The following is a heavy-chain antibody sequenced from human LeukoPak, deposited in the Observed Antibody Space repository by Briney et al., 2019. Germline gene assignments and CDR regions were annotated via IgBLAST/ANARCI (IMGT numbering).Heavy chain of an antibody. V-gene: IGHV3-21*01. J-gene: IGHJ4*02. CDR2: ISSSSSYI. D-gene: IGHD3-9*01. Sequence: GGSLRLSCAASGFTFSSYSMNWVRQAPGKGLEWVSSISSSSSYIYYADSVKGRFTISRDNAKNSLYLQMNSLRAEDTAVYYCARVPMGYDILTGYYTWLDYWGQGTLVTVSS. CDR3: ARVPMGYDILTGYYTWLDY. CDR1: GFTFSSYS.